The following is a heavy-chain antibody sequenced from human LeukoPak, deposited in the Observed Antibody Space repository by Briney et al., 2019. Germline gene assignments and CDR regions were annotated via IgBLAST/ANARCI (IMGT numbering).Heavy chain of an antibody. V-gene: IGHV4-4*07. CDR2: IYTSGST. Sequence: SETLSLTCTVSGGSISSYYWSWIRQPAGKGLEWIGRIYTSGSTNYNPSLKSRVTMSVDTSKNQFTLKLSSVTAADTAVHYCARAPITTAWYVYWGQGILVTVSS. J-gene: IGHJ4*02. CDR1: GGSISSYY. CDR3: ARAPITTAWYVY. D-gene: IGHD6-13*01.